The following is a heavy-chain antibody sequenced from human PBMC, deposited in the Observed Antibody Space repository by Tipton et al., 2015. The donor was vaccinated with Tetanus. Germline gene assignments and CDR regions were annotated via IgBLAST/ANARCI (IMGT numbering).Heavy chain of an antibody. V-gene: IGHV1-69*01. D-gene: IGHD5-18*01. CDR2: IIPIFGTA. Sequence: QVQLVQSGAEVKKPGASVKVSCKASGYTFTSYYMHWVRQAPGQGLEWMGGIIPIFGTANYAQKFQGRVTITADESTSTAYMELSSLRSEDTAVYYCARVPLHVDTAMEYYFDYWGQGTLVTVSS. CDR3: ARVPLHVDTAMEYYFDY. CDR1: GYTFTSYY. J-gene: IGHJ4*02.